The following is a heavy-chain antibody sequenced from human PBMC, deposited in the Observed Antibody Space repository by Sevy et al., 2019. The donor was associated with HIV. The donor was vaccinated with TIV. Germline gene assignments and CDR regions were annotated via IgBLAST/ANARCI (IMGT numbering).Heavy chain of an antibody. CDR3: ARRAQLGGGYYYYGMDV. J-gene: IGHJ6*02. CDR2: IYYSGST. CDR1: GGSISSSSYY. D-gene: IGHD6-6*01. V-gene: IGHV4-39*01. Sequence: SETLSLTCTVSGGSISSSSYYWGWIRQPPGKGLEWIGSIYYSGSTYYNPSLKSRVTISVDTSKNQCSRKLSSVTAADTAVYYCARRAQLGGGYYYYGMDVWGQGTTVTVSS.